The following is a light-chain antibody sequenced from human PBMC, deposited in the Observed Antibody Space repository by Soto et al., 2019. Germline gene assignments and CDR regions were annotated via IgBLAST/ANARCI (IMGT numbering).Light chain of an antibody. CDR2: FAS. CDR1: QAISNY. CDR3: QKYNSALFS. V-gene: IGKV1-27*01. Sequence: DIQLTQSPSTLSASVGDRVTITCRASQAISNYLAWYQQKPGKVPQLLIYFASTLQSGVPSRFSGSGSGTDFTLTISSLQPEDVATYYCQKYNSALFSFGPGTKVDLK. J-gene: IGKJ3*01.